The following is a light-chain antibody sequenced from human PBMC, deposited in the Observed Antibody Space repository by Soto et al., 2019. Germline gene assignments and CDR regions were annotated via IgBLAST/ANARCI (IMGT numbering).Light chain of an antibody. CDR1: SGHSSYI. J-gene: IGLJ3*02. V-gene: IGLV4-60*03. CDR2: LEGSGSY. Sequence: QPVLTQSSSASASLGSSVKLTCTLSSGHSSYIIAWHQQQPGKAPRYLMKLEGSGSYNKGSGVPDRFSGSSSGADRYLTISNLLSEDEAAYYCETWDSNTTIAVFGGGTKLTVL. CDR3: ETWDSNTTIAV.